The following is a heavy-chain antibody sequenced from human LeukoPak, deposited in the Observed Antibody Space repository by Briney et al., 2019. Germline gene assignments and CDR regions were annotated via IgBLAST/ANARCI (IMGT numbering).Heavy chain of an antibody. J-gene: IGHJ4*02. V-gene: IGHV3-23*01. CDR2: ISGSGGST. CDR1: RFTFTTYA. D-gene: IGHD3-22*01. Sequence: GGSLRLFCGASRFTFTTYAMTWVRQAPGKGLEWVSAISGSGGSTYYADSVKGRFTISRDNSKNTLYLQMNSLRAEDTAVYYCAKLLYYYDSSQPYWGQGTLVTVSS. CDR3: AKLLYYYDSSQPY.